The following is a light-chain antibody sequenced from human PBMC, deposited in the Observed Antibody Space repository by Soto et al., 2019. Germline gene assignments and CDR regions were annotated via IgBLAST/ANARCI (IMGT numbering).Light chain of an antibody. CDR2: SES. Sequence: IHMTQSLSALSASVGDRVTISCRASETISHYLNWYQQKTGKAPKIVIYSESKLQSGVPARFSGSGSGTDLTLTITSLQSEDFATYYCQKSSSTPLTCGGGTKVDIK. J-gene: IGKJ4*01. CDR1: ETISHY. CDR3: QKSSSTPLT. V-gene: IGKV1-39*01.